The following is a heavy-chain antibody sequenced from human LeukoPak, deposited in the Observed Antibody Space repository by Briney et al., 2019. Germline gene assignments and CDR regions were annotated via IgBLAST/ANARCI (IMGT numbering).Heavy chain of an antibody. CDR2: ISYDGSNK. Sequence: GGSLRLSCAASGFTFSRFGMHWVRQAPAKGLEWVAVISYDGSNKYYADSVKGRFTISRDNSENTLYLQMNSLRGEDTAVYYCAGYGDYGGVYWGQGTLVTVSS. CDR3: AGYGDYGGVY. CDR1: GFTFSRFG. J-gene: IGHJ4*02. V-gene: IGHV3-30*03. D-gene: IGHD4-17*01.